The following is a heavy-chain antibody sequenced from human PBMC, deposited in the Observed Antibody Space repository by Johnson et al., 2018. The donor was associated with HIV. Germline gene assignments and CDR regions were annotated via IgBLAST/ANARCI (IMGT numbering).Heavy chain of an antibody. Sequence: QVQLVESGGGVVQPGRSLRLSCAASGFTFSSYAMHWVRQAPGKGLEWVAFIRYDGSNKYYADSVKGRFTISRDNSKNTLYLQMNSLRAEDTAVYYCARDWGLYSSGWYVDAFDIWGQGTMVTVSS. CDR3: ARDWGLYSSGWYVDAFDI. CDR1: GFTFSSYA. CDR2: IRYDGSNK. D-gene: IGHD6-19*01. V-gene: IGHV3-33*08. J-gene: IGHJ3*02.